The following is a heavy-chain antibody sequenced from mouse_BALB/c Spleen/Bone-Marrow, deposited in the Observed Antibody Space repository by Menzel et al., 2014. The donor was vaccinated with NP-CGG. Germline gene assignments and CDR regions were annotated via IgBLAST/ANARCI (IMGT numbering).Heavy chain of an antibody. J-gene: IGHJ3*01. V-gene: IGHV14-3*02. D-gene: IGHD1-1*01. CDR1: GFNIKDTY. CDR3: ARYYYGSSLFAY. Sequence: VQPQQSGAELVKPGASVKLSCTASGFNIKDTYMYWVKQRPERGLEWIGRIDPANGNTKYDPKFQDKATITADTSSNTAYLQLSSLTSEDTAVYYCARYYYGSSLFAYWGQGTLVTVSA. CDR2: IDPANGNT.